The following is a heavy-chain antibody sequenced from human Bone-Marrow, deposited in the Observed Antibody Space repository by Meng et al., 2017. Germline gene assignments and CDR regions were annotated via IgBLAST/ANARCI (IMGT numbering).Heavy chain of an antibody. V-gene: IGHV4-31*01. CDR1: GGSISSGGYY. CDR3: AREASPEYYFDY. D-gene: IGHD1-14*01. Sequence: LQGSGPGLVKPSQPLSLTCAVSGGSISSGGYYWSWIRQHPGKGLEWIGYIYYSGSTYYNPSLKSLVTISVDTSKNQFSLKLSSVTAADTAVYYCAREASPEYYFDYWGQGTLVTVSS. J-gene: IGHJ4*02. CDR2: IYYSGST.